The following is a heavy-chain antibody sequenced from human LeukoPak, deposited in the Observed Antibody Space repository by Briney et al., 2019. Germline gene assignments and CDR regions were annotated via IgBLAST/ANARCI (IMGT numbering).Heavy chain of an antibody. Sequence: PSETLSLTCTVSGGSISSSSYYWGWIRQPPGKGLEWIGSIYYSGSTYYNPSLKSRVTISVDTSKNQFSLKLSSVTAADTAVYYCARDKRRRITMVRGVREGYFDYWGQGTLVTVSS. CDR1: GGSISSSSYY. CDR2: IYYSGST. J-gene: IGHJ4*02. CDR3: ARDKRRRITMVRGVREGYFDY. V-gene: IGHV4-39*02. D-gene: IGHD3-10*01.